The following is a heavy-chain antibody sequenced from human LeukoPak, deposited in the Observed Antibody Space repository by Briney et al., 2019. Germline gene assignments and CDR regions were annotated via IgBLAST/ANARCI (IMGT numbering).Heavy chain of an antibody. CDR2: IYPDDSDT. CDR1: GYSFTSYW. D-gene: IGHD5-12*01. CDR3: ARRAYEALHFDY. Sequence: GESLKISCKGSGYSFTSYWIGWVRQMPGKGLEWMGIIYPDDSDTRYSPSFQGQVTISADKSITTAYLQWSSLKASDTAIFYRARRAYEALHFDYWGQGTLVTVSS. V-gene: IGHV5-51*01. J-gene: IGHJ4*02.